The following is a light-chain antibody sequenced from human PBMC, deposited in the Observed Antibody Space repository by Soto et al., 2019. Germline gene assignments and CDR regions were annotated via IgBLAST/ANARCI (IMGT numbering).Light chain of an antibody. J-gene: IGLJ1*01. CDR1: ASNIGNNS. Sequence: QSVLTQPPSVSAAPGQRVTISCSGSASNIGNNSVSWYQQLPGAAHKLLIYDDNNRPSGIPDRFSGSKSGTSATLGITGLQTGDEADYYCGTWDTSLPACVFGPGTKLTVL. V-gene: IGLV1-51*01. CDR2: DDN. CDR3: GTWDTSLPACV.